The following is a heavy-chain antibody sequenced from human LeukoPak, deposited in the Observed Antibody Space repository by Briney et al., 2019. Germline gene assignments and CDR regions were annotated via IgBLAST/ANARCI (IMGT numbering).Heavy chain of an antibody. CDR1: GGSISSSNW. CDR3: ARVYSSSWDYYYYMDV. V-gene: IGHV4-4*02. J-gene: IGHJ6*03. CDR2: IYHSGST. Sequence: SGTLSLTCAVSGGSISSSNWWSWVRQPPGKGLEWIGEIYHSGSTNYNPSLKSRVTISVDTSKNQFSLKLSSVTAADTAVYYCARVYSSSWDYYYYMDVWGKGTTVTISS. D-gene: IGHD6-13*01.